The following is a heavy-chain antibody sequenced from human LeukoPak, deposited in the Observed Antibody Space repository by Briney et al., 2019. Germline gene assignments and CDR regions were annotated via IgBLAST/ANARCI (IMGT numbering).Heavy chain of an antibody. Sequence: ASVKVSCKASGYTFTGYYMHWVRQAPGQGLEWMGWINPNSGGTNYAQKFQGRVTMTRDTSISTAYMELSRLRSDDTAVYYCARSGDLRITIFGVVIRHDAFDIWGQGTMVTVSS. CDR3: ARSGDLRITIFGVVIRHDAFDI. V-gene: IGHV1-2*02. J-gene: IGHJ3*02. CDR1: GYTFTGYY. D-gene: IGHD3-3*01. CDR2: INPNSGGT.